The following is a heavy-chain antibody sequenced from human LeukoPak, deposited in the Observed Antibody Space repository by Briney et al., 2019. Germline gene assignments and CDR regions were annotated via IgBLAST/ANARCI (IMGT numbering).Heavy chain of an antibody. J-gene: IGHJ4*02. Sequence: GGSLRLSCAASGFSFSSYEMNWVRQAPGKGLEWVSYISSGAGTRKYADSVKGRFTISRDNAKNSLYLQINSLRVEDTSVYYCARGGYSLGYGDYWGQGTLVTVSS. CDR2: ISSGAGTR. V-gene: IGHV3-48*03. CDR1: GFSFSSYE. CDR3: ARGGYSLGYGDY. D-gene: IGHD5-18*01.